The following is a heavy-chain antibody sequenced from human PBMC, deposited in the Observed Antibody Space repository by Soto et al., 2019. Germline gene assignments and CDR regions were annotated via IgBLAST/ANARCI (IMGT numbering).Heavy chain of an antibody. CDR1: GYTLTELA. D-gene: IGHD3-3*01. V-gene: IGHV1-24*01. CDR2: FDPEDGET. CDR3: ATFWSGYPYFLY. J-gene: IGHJ4*02. Sequence: QVQLVQSGAEVKKPGASVKVSCKVSGYTLTELAMHWVRQAPGKGLEWMGGFDPEDGETIYAQKFQGRVTITEDTSTDTAYMELSSLRSEATAVYYCATFWSGYPYFLYWGQGTLVIVSS.